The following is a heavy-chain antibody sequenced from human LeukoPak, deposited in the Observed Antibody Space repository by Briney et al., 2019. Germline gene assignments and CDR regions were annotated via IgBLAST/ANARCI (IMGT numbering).Heavy chain of an antibody. V-gene: IGHV4-59*01. CDR3: ARLLGYCSSTSCYSPNLDV. D-gene: IGHD2-2*01. CDR1: GGSLSSY. CDR2: IYYSGST. Sequence: SETLSLTCTVPGGSLSSYWSWIRQPPGKGLDWIGYIYYSGSTNYNPSLKSRVTISVDTSKNQFSLKLSSVTAADTAVYYCARLLGYCSSTSCYSPNLDVWGKGTTVTVSS. J-gene: IGHJ6*04.